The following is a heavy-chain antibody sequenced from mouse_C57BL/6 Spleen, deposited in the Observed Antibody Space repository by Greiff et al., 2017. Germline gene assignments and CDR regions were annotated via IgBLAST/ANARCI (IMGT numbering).Heavy chain of an antibody. D-gene: IGHD1-1*02. CDR2: IYPGDGDT. V-gene: IGHV1-80*01. Sequence: VQLQQSGAELVKPGASVKISCKASGYAFSSYWMNWVKQRPGTGLEWIGQIYPGDGDTNYNGKFKGKATLTADKSSSTAYMQLSSLTSEDSAVYYGARDLDGGSPGWFAYWGQGTLVTVSA. CDR1: GYAFSSYW. CDR3: ARDLDGGSPGWFAY. J-gene: IGHJ3*01.